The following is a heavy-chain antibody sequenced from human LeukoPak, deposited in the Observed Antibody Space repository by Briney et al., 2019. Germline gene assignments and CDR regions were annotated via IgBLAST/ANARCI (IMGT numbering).Heavy chain of an antibody. Sequence: GGSLRLSCVASGFTFSNYWMHWVRQAPGKGLEWVAVISYDGSNKYYADSVKGRFTISRDNSKNTLYLQMNSLRADDTAVYYCARSASVVRVATDVWGQGTTVTVSS. CDR2: ISYDGSNK. J-gene: IGHJ6*02. D-gene: IGHD3-10*01. CDR3: ARSASVVRVATDV. V-gene: IGHV3-30-3*01. CDR1: GFTFSNYW.